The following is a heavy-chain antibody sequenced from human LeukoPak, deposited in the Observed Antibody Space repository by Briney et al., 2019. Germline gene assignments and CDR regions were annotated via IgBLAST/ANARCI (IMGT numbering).Heavy chain of an antibody. CDR2: INHSGST. D-gene: IGHD1-14*01. CDR1: GGSFSGYY. CDR3: ARRTGAPRLRGAFDI. J-gene: IGHJ3*02. Sequence: SETLSLTCAVYGGSFSGYYWSWIRQPPGKGLEWIGEINHSGSTNYNPSLKSRVTISVDTSKNQFSLKLSSVTAADTAVYCCARRTGAPRLRGAFDIWGQGTMVTVSS. V-gene: IGHV4-34*01.